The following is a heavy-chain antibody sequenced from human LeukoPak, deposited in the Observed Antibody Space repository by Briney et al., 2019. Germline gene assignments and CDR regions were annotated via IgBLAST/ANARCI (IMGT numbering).Heavy chain of an antibody. CDR3: ARGHKELYYDFWSGYYTSWFDP. D-gene: IGHD3-3*01. CDR2: INHSGST. J-gene: IGHJ5*02. Sequence: SETLSLTCAVYGGSFSGYYWSWIRQPPGKGLEWIGEINHSGSTNYNPSLKSRVTISVDTSKNQFSLKLSSVTAADTAVYYCARGHKELYYDFWSGYYTSWFDPWGQGTLVTVSS. CDR1: GGSFSGYY. V-gene: IGHV4-34*01.